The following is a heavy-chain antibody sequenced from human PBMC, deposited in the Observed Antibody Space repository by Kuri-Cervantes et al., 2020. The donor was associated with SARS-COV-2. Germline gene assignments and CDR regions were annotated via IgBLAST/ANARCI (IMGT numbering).Heavy chain of an antibody. CDR1: GGSISSGSYY. D-gene: IGHD2-2*02. J-gene: IGHJ4*02. CDR2: IYTSGST. CDR3: ARGVGSTPAAKPVGYFDY. V-gene: IGHV4-61*02. Sequence: SETLSLTCTVSGGSISSGSYYWSWIRQPAGKGLEWIGRIYTSGSTNYNPSLKSRVTISVDTSKNQFSLKLSSVTAADTAVYYCARGVGSTPAAKPVGYFDYWGQGTLVTVSS.